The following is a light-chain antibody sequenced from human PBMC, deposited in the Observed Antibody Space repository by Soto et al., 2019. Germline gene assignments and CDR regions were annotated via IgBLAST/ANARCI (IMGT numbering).Light chain of an antibody. J-gene: IGKJ1*01. Sequence: DIQMTQSPSTLSASVGDRVTITCRASQSISYYLAWYQKKPGKAPKVLIWNASSLQRGVPSRFSGSGSGTEFTLTISSLLPDDFATYYCQQYNRFSTWTFGQGTKGISN. CDR1: QSISYY. CDR2: NAS. CDR3: QQYNRFSTWT. V-gene: IGKV1-5*01.